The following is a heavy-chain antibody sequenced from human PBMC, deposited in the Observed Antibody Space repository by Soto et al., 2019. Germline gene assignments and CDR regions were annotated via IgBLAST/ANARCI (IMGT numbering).Heavy chain of an antibody. J-gene: IGHJ6*03. D-gene: IGHD3-10*02. CDR1: GGSISSYY. CDR3: ARGVGLFGELLFYYYYYVDG. Sequence: SETLSLTCTVSGGSISSYYWSWIRQPPGKGLEWIGYIYYSGSTNYNPSLKSRVTISVDTSKNQFSLKLSSVTAADTAVYYCARGVGLFGELLFYYYYYVDGWGKGTTVTVSS. V-gene: IGHV4-59*01. CDR2: IYYSGST.